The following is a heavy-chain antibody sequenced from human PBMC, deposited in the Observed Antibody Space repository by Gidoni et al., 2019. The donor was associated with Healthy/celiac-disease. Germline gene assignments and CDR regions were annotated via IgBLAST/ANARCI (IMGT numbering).Heavy chain of an antibody. Sequence: QVQLVQSGDEVKKPGSSVKVSCKASGGTFSSYAISLVRQAPGQWLAWMGGIIPIFGTANYAQKFQGRVTITADESTSTAYMELSSLRSEDTAVYYCARVSSSWGDAFDIWGQGTMVTVSS. CDR2: IIPIFGTA. CDR3: ARVSSSWGDAFDI. V-gene: IGHV1-69*01. CDR1: GGTFSSYA. D-gene: IGHD6-13*01. J-gene: IGHJ3*02.